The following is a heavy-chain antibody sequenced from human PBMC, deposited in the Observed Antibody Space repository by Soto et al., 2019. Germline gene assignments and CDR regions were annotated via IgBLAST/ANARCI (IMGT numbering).Heavy chain of an antibody. J-gene: IGHJ4*02. V-gene: IGHV1-46*01. CDR2: INPNGGST. CDR1: GYTFTNYY. Sequence: QVQLVQSGAEVKNPGASVKVSCKASGYTFTNYYIHWVRQAPGQGLEWMAIINPNGGSTNYAQKFQGRVTLARDTFTGKGYMELSRLRSEDTAIYYCARGLAAGDYWGQGTLVTVSS. CDR3: ARGLAAGDY. D-gene: IGHD6-13*01.